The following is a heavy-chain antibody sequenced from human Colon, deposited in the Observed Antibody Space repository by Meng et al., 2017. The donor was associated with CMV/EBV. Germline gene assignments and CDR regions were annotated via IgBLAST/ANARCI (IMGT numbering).Heavy chain of an antibody. J-gene: IGHJ4*02. Sequence: GESLMISCAASGFIFDDYVMSWVRQAPGKGLEWVSVINWNGGSTGYADSVKGRFTISRDNAKNSLYLQMNSLRAEDTALYYCARARANYGSGSSYNYWGQGTLVTVSS. CDR2: INWNGGST. D-gene: IGHD3-10*01. CDR1: GFIFDDYV. V-gene: IGHV3-20*04. CDR3: ARARANYGSGSSYNY.